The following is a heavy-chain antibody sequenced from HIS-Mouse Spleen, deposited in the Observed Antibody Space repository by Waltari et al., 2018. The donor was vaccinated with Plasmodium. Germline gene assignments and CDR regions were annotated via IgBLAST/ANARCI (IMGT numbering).Heavy chain of an antibody. V-gene: IGHV4-39*07. D-gene: IGHD1-7*01. CDR1: GGSISSSSYY. Sequence: QLQLQESGPGLVKPSETLSLTCTVSGGSISSSSYYWGWIRQPPGQGLEWIGRIYYSGSTYYNPSLKSRVSISVDTSKNQFSLKLSSVTAADTAVYYCARDRITGTSYFDYWGQGTLVTVSS. CDR3: ARDRITGTSYFDY. J-gene: IGHJ4*02. CDR2: IYYSGST.